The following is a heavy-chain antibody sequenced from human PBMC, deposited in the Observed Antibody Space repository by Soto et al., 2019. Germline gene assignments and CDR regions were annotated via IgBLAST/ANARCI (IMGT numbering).Heavy chain of an antibody. CDR1: GGSVSIGSYY. Sequence: PSETLSLTCTVSGGSVSIGSYYWSWIRHPPGKGLEWIGYIYYSGSTNYNPSLKSRVTISVDTSKNQFSLKLSSVTAADTAVYYCARASQHYYGSGSYYLDYWGQGTLVTVSS. D-gene: IGHD3-10*01. V-gene: IGHV4-61*01. CDR3: ARASQHYYGSGSYYLDY. J-gene: IGHJ4*02. CDR2: IYYSGST.